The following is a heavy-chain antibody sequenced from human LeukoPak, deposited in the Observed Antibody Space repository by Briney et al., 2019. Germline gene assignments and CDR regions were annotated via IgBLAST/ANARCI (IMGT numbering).Heavy chain of an antibody. CDR2: INHIGST. CDR1: GGSFSGYY. Sequence: SETLSLTCAVYGGSFSGYYWSWIRQPPGKGLEGIGEINHIGSTNYNPSLKSLVTISLDTSKNRSSLKLSPVTPANTPVYYCARTPLYSYYYMDVWGKGTTVTISS. J-gene: IGHJ6*03. CDR3: ARTPLYSYYYMDV. V-gene: IGHV4-34*01.